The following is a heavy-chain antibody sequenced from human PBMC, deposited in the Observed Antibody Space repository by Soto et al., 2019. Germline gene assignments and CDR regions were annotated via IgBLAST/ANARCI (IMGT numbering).Heavy chain of an antibody. CDR1: GYTFTTYG. J-gene: IGHJ6*02. V-gene: IGHV1-18*01. D-gene: IGHD4-17*01. CDR3: ARGTALTTTVNYGLDV. CDR2: ISGYNGNT. Sequence: RASVKVSCKASGYTFTTYGVNWVRQAPGQGLEWLGWISGYNGNTDYGQKFQGRVTMTTDTSTRTAYMELRSLRSDDTAVYFCARGTALTTTVNYGLDVWGQGILVTVSS.